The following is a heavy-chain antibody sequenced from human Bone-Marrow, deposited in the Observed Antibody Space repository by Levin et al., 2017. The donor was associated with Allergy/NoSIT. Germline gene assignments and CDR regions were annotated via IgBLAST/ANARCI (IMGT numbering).Heavy chain of an antibody. J-gene: IGHJ5*01. V-gene: IGHV4-30-4*08. CDR1: GGSVRSDDYY. D-gene: IGHD3-10*01. CDR2: IHHSGSA. Sequence: PSETLSLTCAVSGGSVRSDDYYWSWIRQPPGKGLEWIAYIHHSGSAYYNPSLRSRLSMSIDTSKHQFSLRLRSVTAADTAVYYCASRVGSGDSYNWFDYWGQGILVTVSS. CDR3: ASRVGSGDSYNWFDY.